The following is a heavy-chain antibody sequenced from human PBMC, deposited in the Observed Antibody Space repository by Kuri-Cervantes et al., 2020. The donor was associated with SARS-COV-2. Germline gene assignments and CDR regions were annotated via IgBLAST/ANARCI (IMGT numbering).Heavy chain of an antibody. J-gene: IGHJ6*03. CDR2: INPNSGGT. D-gene: IGHD2-8*01. Sequence: ASVKVSCKASGYTFTGYYMHWVRQAPGQGLEWMGWINPNSGGTNYAQKFQGWVTMIRDTSISTVYMELSRLRSDDTAVYYCARDGQPIHPCNSGVCYYYYYYMDVWGKGTTVTVSS. V-gene: IGHV1-2*04. CDR3: ARDGQPIHPCNSGVCYYYYYYMDV. CDR1: GYTFTGYY.